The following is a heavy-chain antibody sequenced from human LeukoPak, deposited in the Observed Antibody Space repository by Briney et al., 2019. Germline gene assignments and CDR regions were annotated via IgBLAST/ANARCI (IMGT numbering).Heavy chain of an antibody. CDR2: FDPVDGET. CDR3: ATQLSYDSSGYYHGEFDY. D-gene: IGHD3-22*01. CDR1: GYTLTELS. Sequence: GASVKVSCKVSGYTLTELSMHWVRQAPGKGLEWMGGFDPVDGETIYAQKFQGRVTMTEDTSTDTAYMELSSLRSEDTAVYYCATQLSYDSSGYYHGEFDYWGQGTLVTVSS. J-gene: IGHJ4*02. V-gene: IGHV1-24*01.